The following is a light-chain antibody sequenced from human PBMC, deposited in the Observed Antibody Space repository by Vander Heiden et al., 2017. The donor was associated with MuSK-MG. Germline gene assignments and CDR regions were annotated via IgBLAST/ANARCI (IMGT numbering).Light chain of an antibody. V-gene: IGKV1-39*01. CDR3: QQIDSTPALT. J-gene: IGKJ4*01. CDR2: AAS. CDR1: QSISSY. Sequence: DIQMTQSPSSLSASVGDRVTITCRASQSISSYLNWYQQKPGKAPKLLIYAASSLQSGVPSRFSGSGYGTDFTLTISSRQPEDFATYYCQQIDSTPALTFGGGTKVEIK.